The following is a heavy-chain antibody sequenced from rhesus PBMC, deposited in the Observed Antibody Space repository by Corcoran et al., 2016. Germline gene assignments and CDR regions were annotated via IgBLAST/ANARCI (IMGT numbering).Heavy chain of an antibody. CDR2: ISSDGTKK. CDR3: TRFDY. CDR1: GFTFNPYG. V-gene: IGHV3-54*02. J-gene: IGHJ4*01. Sequence: EVQLVESGGGLVQPGGSLRLSCAGSGFTFNPYGLHWVRQAPGKGLDWVAVISSDGTKKSCADSVKDRFTVSRDNSKNVVYLQMNNLKLDDTALYYCTRFDYWGRGVLVTVSS.